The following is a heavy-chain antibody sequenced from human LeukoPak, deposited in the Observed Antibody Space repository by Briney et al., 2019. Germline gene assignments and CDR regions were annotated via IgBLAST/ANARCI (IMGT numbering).Heavy chain of an antibody. CDR3: ASGAMVYAMSFDY. V-gene: IGHV3-9*01. CDR2: ISWNSGSI. D-gene: IGHD2-8*01. J-gene: IGHJ4*02. CDR1: GFIFNNYA. Sequence: GGSLRLSCAGSGFIFNNYAMHWVRQPPGKGLEWVSGISWNSGSIDYADSVKGRFTISRDNAKNSLYLQMNSLRAEDTAVYYCASGAMVYAMSFDYWGQGTLVTVSS.